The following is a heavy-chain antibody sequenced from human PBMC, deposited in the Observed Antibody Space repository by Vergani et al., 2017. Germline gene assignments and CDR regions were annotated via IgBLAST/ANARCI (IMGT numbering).Heavy chain of an antibody. Sequence: EVQLVESGGGLVQPGRSLRLSCAASGFTFDDYAMHWVRQAPGKGLEWVSGISWNSGSIGYADSVKGPFTISRDNAKNSLYLQMNSLRAEDTALYYCAKDISPYGGNSAPFDYWGQGTLVTVSS. V-gene: IGHV3-9*01. CDR1: GFTFDDYA. CDR2: ISWNSGSI. D-gene: IGHD4-23*01. CDR3: AKDISPYGGNSAPFDY. J-gene: IGHJ4*02.